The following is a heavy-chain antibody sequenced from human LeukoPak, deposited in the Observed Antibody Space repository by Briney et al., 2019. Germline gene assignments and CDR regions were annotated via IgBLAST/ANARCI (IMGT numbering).Heavy chain of an antibody. CDR3: AKSDYCSSTSCYPVSLDY. Sequence: GGSLRLSCAASGFTFSSYGMHWVRQAPGKGLEWVALIRYDGSNKYYADSVKGRFTISRDNSKNTLYLQMNSLRAEDTAVYYCAKSDYCSSTSCYPVSLDYWGQGTLVTVSS. D-gene: IGHD2-2*01. CDR1: GFTFSSYG. V-gene: IGHV3-30*02. CDR2: IRYDGSNK. J-gene: IGHJ4*02.